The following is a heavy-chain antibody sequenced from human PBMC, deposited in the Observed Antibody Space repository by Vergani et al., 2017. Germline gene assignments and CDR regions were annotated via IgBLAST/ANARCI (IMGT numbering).Heavy chain of an antibody. J-gene: IGHJ4*02. V-gene: IGHV3-21*01. CDR3: ARHPGGY. Sequence: VQLVESGGGVVQPGRSLRLSCAASGFTFSSYVMHWVRQAPGKGLEWVSSISSSSSYIYYADSVKGRFTISRDNAKNSLYLQMNSLRAEDTAVYYCARHPGGYWGQGTLVTVSS. D-gene: IGHD1-14*01. CDR1: GFTFSSYV. CDR2: ISSSSSYI.